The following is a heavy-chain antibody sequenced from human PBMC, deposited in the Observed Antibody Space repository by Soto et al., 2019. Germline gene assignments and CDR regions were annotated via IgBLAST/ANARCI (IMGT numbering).Heavy chain of an antibody. CDR3: AKGRGFYSDNYFDP. J-gene: IGHJ5*02. CDR1: LDSISNSY. CDR2: IYSSGNA. V-gene: IGHV4-4*07. Sequence: QVQLLESGPGLVKPSETLSLTCSVSLDSISNSYLTWIRQPAGKGLEWIGHIYSSGNANYNPSLKSRVTMSLDTSKNQFSLSLKSVTAADTAIYYCAKGRGFYSDNYFDPWGQGTQVTVSS. D-gene: IGHD3-22*01.